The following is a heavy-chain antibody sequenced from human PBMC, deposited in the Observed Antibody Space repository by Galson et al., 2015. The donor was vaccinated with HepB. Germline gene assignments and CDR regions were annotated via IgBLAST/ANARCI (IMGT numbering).Heavy chain of an antibody. Sequence: SVKVSCKASGYTFTSYGISWVRQAPGQGLEWMGWVSAYNGNTNYAQKLQGRVTMTTDTSTSTAYMELRSLRSDDTAVYYCARMPYSSRAPGGFDYWGQGTLVTVSS. J-gene: IGHJ4*02. V-gene: IGHV1-18*04. D-gene: IGHD6-13*01. CDR3: ARMPYSSRAPGGFDY. CDR1: GYTFTSYG. CDR2: VSAYNGNT.